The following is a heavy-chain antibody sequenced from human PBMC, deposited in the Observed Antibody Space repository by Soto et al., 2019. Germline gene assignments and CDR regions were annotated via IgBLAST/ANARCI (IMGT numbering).Heavy chain of an antibody. CDR1: GGTFSSYA. CDR3: ARGFRYCSGGSCYSPHYYYYGMDV. V-gene: IGHV1-69*13. Sequence: ASVKVSCKASGGTFSSYAISWVRQAPGQGLEWMGGIIPIFGTANYAQKFQGRVTITADESTSTAYMELSSLRSEDTAVYYCARGFRYCSGGSCYSPHYYYYGMDVWGQGTTVTVSS. CDR2: IIPIFGTA. J-gene: IGHJ6*02. D-gene: IGHD2-15*01.